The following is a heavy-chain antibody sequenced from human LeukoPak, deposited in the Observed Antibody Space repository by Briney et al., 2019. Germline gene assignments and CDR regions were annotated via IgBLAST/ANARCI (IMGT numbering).Heavy chain of an antibody. CDR1: GYTFTGYY. CDR2: INPNSGGT. D-gene: IGHD3-10*01. J-gene: IGHJ4*02. V-gene: IGHV1-2*02. Sequence: GASVKVSCKASGYTFTGYYMHWVRQAPGQGLEWMGWINPNSGGTNYAQKFQGRVTMTRDTSISTAYMELSRLRSDDTAVYYCARDLVTMVRGVNNQLYYWGQGTLVTVSS. CDR3: ARDLVTMVRGVNNQLYY.